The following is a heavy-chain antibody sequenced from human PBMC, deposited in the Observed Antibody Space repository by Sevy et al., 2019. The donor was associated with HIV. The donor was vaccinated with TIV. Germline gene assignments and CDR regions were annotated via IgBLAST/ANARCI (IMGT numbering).Heavy chain of an antibody. CDR3: VIGDTPRLTGSGTRLKDQSQNYFEF. Sequence: ASVKVSCKVPRYTLSEVSMHWVRQAPGKGLEWMGGFVPEDGEIVYALKFQGRVTVAEDTLTDTAYLEVTNLRSEDTATYFCVIGDTPRLTGSGTRLKDQSQNYFEFWGQGTLVTVSS. J-gene: IGHJ4*02. V-gene: IGHV1-24*01. CDR1: RYTLSEVS. CDR2: FVPEDGEI. D-gene: IGHD3-16*02.